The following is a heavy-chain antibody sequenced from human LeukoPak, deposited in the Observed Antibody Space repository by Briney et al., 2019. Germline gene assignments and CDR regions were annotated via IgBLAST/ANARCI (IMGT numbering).Heavy chain of an antibody. Sequence: ASVKVSCKASGYTFTSYYMHWVRQAPGQGLEWMGRINPNSGGTNYAQKFQGRVTMTRDTSISTAYMELSRLRSDDTAVYYCARARGSGWFIDYWGQGTLVTVSS. D-gene: IGHD6-19*01. J-gene: IGHJ4*02. CDR1: GYTFTSYY. V-gene: IGHV1-2*06. CDR2: INPNSGGT. CDR3: ARARGSGWFIDY.